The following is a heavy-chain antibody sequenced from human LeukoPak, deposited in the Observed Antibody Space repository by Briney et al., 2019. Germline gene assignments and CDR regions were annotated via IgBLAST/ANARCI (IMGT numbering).Heavy chain of an antibody. CDR1: GFSVGDNY. Sequence: PGGSLRLSCEASGFSVGDNYMNWVRQAPGKGLEWVSGISGSGGSTYYADSVKGRFTISRDNSKNTLYLQINSLRAEDTAAYYCANSYSSGPDAFDIWGQGTVVTVSS. V-gene: IGHV3-23*01. CDR2: ISGSGGST. J-gene: IGHJ3*02. D-gene: IGHD6-19*01. CDR3: ANSYSSGPDAFDI.